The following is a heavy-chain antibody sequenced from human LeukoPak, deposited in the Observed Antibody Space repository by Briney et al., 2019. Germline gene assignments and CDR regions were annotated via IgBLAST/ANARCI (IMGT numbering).Heavy chain of an antibody. D-gene: IGHD3-22*01. CDR1: GGTFSSYA. CDR3: ARVGPPPRYYYDSSGYYLENDY. V-gene: IGHV1-69*01. CDR2: IIPIFGTA. J-gene: IGHJ4*02. Sequence: SVKVSCKASGGTFSSYAISWVRQAPGQGLEWMGGIIPIFGTANYAQKFQGRVTITADESTSTAYMELSSLRSEDPAVYYCARVGPPPRYYYDSSGYYLENDYWGQGTLVTVSS.